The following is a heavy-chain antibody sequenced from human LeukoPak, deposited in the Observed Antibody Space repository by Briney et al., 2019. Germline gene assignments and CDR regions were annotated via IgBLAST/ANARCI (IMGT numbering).Heavy chain of an antibody. Sequence: SVKVSCKASGGTFSSYAISWVRQAPGQGLEWMGGIIPIFGTANYAQKFQGRVTITTDESTSTAYMELSSLRSEDTAVYYCARGGADYGDYGGWHGLPDWGQGTLVTVSS. D-gene: IGHD4-17*01. J-gene: IGHJ4*02. CDR2: IIPIFGTA. V-gene: IGHV1-69*05. CDR1: GGTFSSYA. CDR3: ARGGADYGDYGGWHGLPD.